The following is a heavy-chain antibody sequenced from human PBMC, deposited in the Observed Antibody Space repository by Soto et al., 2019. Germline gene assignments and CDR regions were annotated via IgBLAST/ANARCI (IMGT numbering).Heavy chain of an antibody. Sequence: PSETLSLTCTVSGGSISSYYWSWIRQPPGKGLEWIGYIYYSGSTNYNPSLKSRVTISVDTSKNQFSLKLSSVTAADTAVYYCARHAEAVAGSPFGYWGQGTLVTVSS. CDR3: ARHAEAVAGSPFGY. CDR2: IYYSGST. J-gene: IGHJ4*02. D-gene: IGHD6-19*01. V-gene: IGHV4-59*08. CDR1: GGSISSYY.